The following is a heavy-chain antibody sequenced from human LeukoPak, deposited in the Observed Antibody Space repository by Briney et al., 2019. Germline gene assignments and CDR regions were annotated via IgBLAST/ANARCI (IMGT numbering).Heavy chain of an antibody. CDR2: INHSGST. CDR3: ARGPLDVLIWFGAPYGMDV. J-gene: IGHJ6*02. CDR1: GGSFSGYY. D-gene: IGHD3-10*01. Sequence: SETLSLTCAVYGGSFSGYYWCWIRQPPGKGLEWIGEINHSGSTNYNPSLKSRVTISVDTSKNQFSLKLSSVTAADTAVYYCARGPLDVLIWFGAPYGMDVWGQGTTVTVSS. V-gene: IGHV4-34*01.